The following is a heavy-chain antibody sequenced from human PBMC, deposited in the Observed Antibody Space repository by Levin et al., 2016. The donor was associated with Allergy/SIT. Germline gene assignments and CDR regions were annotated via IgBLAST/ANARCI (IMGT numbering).Heavy chain of an antibody. Sequence: GSLRLSCTVSGGSISSSSYYWGWIRQPPGKGLEWIGSIYYSGSTYYNPSLKSRVTISVDTSKNQFSLKLSSVTAADTAVYYCAREAGGYDFWSGYYPPPSDAFDIWGQGTMVTVSS. CDR3: AREAGGYDFWSGYYPPPSDAFDI. CDR1: GGSISSSSYY. CDR2: IYYSGST. D-gene: IGHD3-3*01. J-gene: IGHJ3*02. V-gene: IGHV4-39*07.